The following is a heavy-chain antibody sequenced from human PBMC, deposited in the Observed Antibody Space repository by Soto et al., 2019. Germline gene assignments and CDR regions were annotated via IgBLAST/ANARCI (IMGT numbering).Heavy chain of an antibody. V-gene: IGHV3-33*01. D-gene: IGHD3-22*01. Sequence: QVQLVESGGGVVQPGRSLRLSCAACGFTFSSYGMHRVRQAPGKGLECVAVIWYDGSNKYYADSVKGRFTISRDNSKNTLYLQMNSLRAEDTAVYYCARSPYYYDSSGYYRYYFDYWGQGTLVTVSS. CDR3: ARSPYYYDSSGYYRYYFDY. CDR1: GFTFSSYG. CDR2: IWYDGSNK. J-gene: IGHJ4*02.